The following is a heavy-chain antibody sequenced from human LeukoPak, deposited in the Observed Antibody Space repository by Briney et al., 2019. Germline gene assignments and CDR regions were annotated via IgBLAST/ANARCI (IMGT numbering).Heavy chain of an antibody. CDR3: ARDHFVDGSNSRIFFAS. CDR1: GFTFTTYW. Sequence: PGGSLRLSCAASGFTFTTYWMNWVRQAPGKGLEWVASIKQDGSEKQYVDSVKGRFTISRDNAKNSLYLYMNSLRVEDTAVYYCARDHFVDGSNSRIFFASWGQGTLVTASS. J-gene: IGHJ4*02. CDR2: IKQDGSEK. V-gene: IGHV3-7*01. D-gene: IGHD5-24*01.